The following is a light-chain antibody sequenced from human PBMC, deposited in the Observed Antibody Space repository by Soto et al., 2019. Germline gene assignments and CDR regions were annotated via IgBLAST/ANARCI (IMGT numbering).Light chain of an antibody. Sequence: QSVLTQAPSASGTPGQSVTISCSGSSSNIGNNLVYWYQQVPGTAPKLLIYANSQRPSGVPDRFSGSKSGTSASLAISGLRSEDEADYYCVAWDDSLRCAVFGGGNQLTVL. CDR3: VAWDDSLRCAV. J-gene: IGLJ7*01. V-gene: IGLV1-47*01. CDR1: SSNIGNNL. CDR2: ANS.